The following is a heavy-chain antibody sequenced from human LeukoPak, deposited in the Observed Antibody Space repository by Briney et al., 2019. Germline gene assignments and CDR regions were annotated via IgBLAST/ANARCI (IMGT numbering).Heavy chain of an antibody. CDR1: SGSISSYY. Sequence: SETLSLTCTVSSGSISSYYWSWIRQPPGKGLEWIGSIYHSGSTYYNPSLKSRVTISVDTSQNQFSLKLSSVTAADTAIYYCARHLYESRGQTSFDYWGQGTLVTVSS. CDR2: IYHSGST. CDR3: ARHLYESRGQTSFDY. D-gene: IGHD3-22*01. J-gene: IGHJ4*02. V-gene: IGHV4-59*08.